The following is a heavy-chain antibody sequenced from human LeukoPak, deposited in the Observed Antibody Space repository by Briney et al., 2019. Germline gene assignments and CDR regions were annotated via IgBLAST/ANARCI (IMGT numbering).Heavy chain of an antibody. CDR2: ISSSSSYI. D-gene: IGHD3-10*01. V-gene: IGHV3-21*01. CDR3: ARIAMVRGVIVYFDY. CDR1: GFTFSSYS. J-gene: IGHJ4*02. Sequence: PGESLRLSCAASGFTFSSYSMNWVRQAPGKGLEWVSSISSSSSYIYYADSVKGRFTISRDNAKNSLYLQMNSLRAEDTAVYYCARIAMVRGVIVYFDYWGQGTLVTVSS.